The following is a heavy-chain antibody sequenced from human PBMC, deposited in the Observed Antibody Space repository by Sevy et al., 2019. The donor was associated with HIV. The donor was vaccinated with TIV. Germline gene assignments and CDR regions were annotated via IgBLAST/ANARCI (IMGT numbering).Heavy chain of an antibody. CDR3: VRDKEVGGRILDA. CDR2: IKQDGSEA. Sequence: GGSQRLSCVASGFNFRNFWMSWVRQAPGKGLECVADIKQDGSEAYYVDSVKGRFTISRDNAKNSLYLQMNSLRDEDTAMYFCVRDKEVGGRILDAWGQGTPVTVSS. CDR1: GFNFRNFW. D-gene: IGHD1-26*01. V-gene: IGHV3-7*03. J-gene: IGHJ5*02.